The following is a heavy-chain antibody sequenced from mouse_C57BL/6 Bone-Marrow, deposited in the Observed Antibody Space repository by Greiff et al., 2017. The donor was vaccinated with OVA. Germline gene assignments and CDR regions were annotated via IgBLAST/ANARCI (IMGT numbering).Heavy chain of an antibody. CDR3: ARSGRSLYYYGSPAWFAY. V-gene: IGHV1-82*01. J-gene: IGHJ3*01. Sequence: VQVVESGPELVKPGASVKISCKASGYAFSSSWMNWVKQRPGKGLEWIGRIYPGDGDTNYNGTFKGKATLTADKSSSTAYMQLSSLTSEDSAVYFCARSGRSLYYYGSPAWFAYWGQGTLVTVSA. CDR2: IYPGDGDT. D-gene: IGHD1-1*01. CDR1: GYAFSSSW.